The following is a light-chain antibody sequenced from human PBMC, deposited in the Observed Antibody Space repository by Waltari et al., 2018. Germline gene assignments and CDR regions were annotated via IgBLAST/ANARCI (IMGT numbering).Light chain of an antibody. CDR3: QQYRSVPLT. CDR2: DAS. Sequence: IHMTQSPSSLSAPVGDRVTITCQASQDIETSLNWFHQKPGKAPKVLIFDASNSQTGAPSRFSGSGSGTDFTFTISSLQPEDMGTYYCQQYRSVPLTFGGGTKVEIK. V-gene: IGKV1-33*01. J-gene: IGKJ4*01. CDR1: QDIETS.